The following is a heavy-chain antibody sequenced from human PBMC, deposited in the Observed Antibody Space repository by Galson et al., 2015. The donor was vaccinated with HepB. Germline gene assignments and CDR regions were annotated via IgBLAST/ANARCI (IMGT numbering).Heavy chain of an antibody. J-gene: IGHJ2*01. V-gene: IGHV3-15*07. CDR1: GFTFSNAW. Sequence: SLRLSCAASGFTFSNAWMNWVRQAPGKGLEWVGCIKSKTDGGTTDYAAPVQGRFTISRDDSKNTLYLQMNSLKNEHTAVYYCTTDFANYDGSPWYFDLWGLGALGTVSS. D-gene: IGHD3-10*01. CDR2: IKSKTDGGTT. CDR3: TTDFANYDGSPWYFDL.